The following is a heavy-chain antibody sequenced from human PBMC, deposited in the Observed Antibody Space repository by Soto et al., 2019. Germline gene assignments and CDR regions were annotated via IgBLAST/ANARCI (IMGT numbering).Heavy chain of an antibody. J-gene: IGHJ3*02. CDR3: ATSTVVTRFSDAFDI. CDR2: IIPIFGTA. D-gene: IGHD4-17*01. Sequence: SVKVSCKASGGTFSSYAISWLRQAPGQGLEWMGGIIPIFGTANYAQKFQGRVTITADESTSTAYMELSSLRSEDTAVYYCATSTVVTRFSDAFDIWGQGTMVTVS. CDR1: GGTFSSYA. V-gene: IGHV1-69*13.